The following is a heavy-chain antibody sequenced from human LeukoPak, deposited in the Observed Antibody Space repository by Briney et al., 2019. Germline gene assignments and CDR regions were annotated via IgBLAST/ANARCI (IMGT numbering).Heavy chain of an antibody. Sequence: SETLSLTCAVYGGAFSGYHWSWIRQPPGKGLEWIGEINHRGSTNYNPSLKSRVTMSVDTSKNQFSLKLSSVTAADTAVYYCARGRGAARFVTIEFDYWGQGALVTVSS. CDR1: GGAFSGYH. CDR3: ARGRGAARFVTIEFDY. J-gene: IGHJ4*02. V-gene: IGHV4-34*01. D-gene: IGHD6-6*01. CDR2: INHRGST.